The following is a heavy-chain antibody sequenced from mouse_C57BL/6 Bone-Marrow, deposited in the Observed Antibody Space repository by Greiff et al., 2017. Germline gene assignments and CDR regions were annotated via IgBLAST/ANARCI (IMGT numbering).Heavy chain of an antibody. CDR1: GYTFTDHT. V-gene: IGHV1-78*01. CDR3: ARTDYYDSSLWYAY. D-gene: IGHD1-1*01. Sequence: QVQLQQSDAELVKPGASVKISCKASGYTFTDHTIHWMKQRPEQGLEWIGYIYPRDGSTKYNEKLKGKATLTADKSSSTAYMQLNSLTSEDSAVYCCARTDYYDSSLWYAYWGQGALVTVSA. CDR2: IYPRDGST. J-gene: IGHJ3*01.